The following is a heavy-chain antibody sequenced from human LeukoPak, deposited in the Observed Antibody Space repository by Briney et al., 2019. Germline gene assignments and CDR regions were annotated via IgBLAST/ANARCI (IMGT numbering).Heavy chain of an antibody. CDR2: IYYSGST. J-gene: IGHJ6*02. CDR1: GGSISSYY. Sequence: SETLSLTCTVSGGSISSYYWSWIRQPPGKGLEWIGYIYYSGSTNYNPSLKSRVTISVDTSKNQFSLKLSSVTAADTAVYYCARGGSSWSTPTLLSDYYYYGMDVWGQGTTVTVPS. CDR3: ARGGSSWSTPTLLSDYYYYGMDV. V-gene: IGHV4-59*01. D-gene: IGHD6-13*01.